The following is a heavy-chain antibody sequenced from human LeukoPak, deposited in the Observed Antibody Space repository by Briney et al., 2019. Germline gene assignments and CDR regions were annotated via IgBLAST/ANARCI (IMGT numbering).Heavy chain of an antibody. CDR2: IYSGGST. Sequence: GGSLRLSCAASGFTVSSNYMSWVRQAPGKGLEWVSVIYSGGSTYYADSVKGRFTISRDNSKNTLYLQMNSLRAEDTAVYYCARGFGIAAAGTKFDYWGQGTLVTVSS. V-gene: IGHV3-66*02. D-gene: IGHD6-13*01. CDR1: GFTVSSNY. J-gene: IGHJ4*02. CDR3: ARGFGIAAAGTKFDY.